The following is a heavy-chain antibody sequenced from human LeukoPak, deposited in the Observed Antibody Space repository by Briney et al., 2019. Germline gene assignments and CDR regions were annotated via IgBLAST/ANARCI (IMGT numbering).Heavy chain of an antibody. J-gene: IGHJ4*02. V-gene: IGHV4-59*01. CDR3: ARGGGCTTTSCYFDN. CDR1: GLSIRTFY. Sequence: SETLSLTCSVSGLSIRTFYWNWIRQSPGKGLEWIGYISYSGTTNYNPSLNSRATISLDTSKNQFSLNLSSVTAADTALYYCARGGGCTTTSCYFDNWGQGTLVTVSS. D-gene: IGHD2-2*01. CDR2: ISYSGTT.